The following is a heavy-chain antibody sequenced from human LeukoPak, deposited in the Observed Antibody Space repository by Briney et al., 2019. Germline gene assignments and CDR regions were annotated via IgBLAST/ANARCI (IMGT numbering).Heavy chain of an antibody. D-gene: IGHD2-21*01. J-gene: IGHJ6*02. CDR3: AKDLGSGGYSRTSNRYFYYGMDL. CDR1: GFTFSSYA. Sequence: GGSLRLSCAASGFTFSSYAMHWVRQAPSKGLEWVAVISYDGSDQYYADSVKGRFTISRDNSKNTLHLQMNSLRAEDTALYYCAKDLGSGGYSRTSNRYFYYGMDLWGQGTTVTVSS. CDR2: ISYDGSDQ. V-gene: IGHV3-30*18.